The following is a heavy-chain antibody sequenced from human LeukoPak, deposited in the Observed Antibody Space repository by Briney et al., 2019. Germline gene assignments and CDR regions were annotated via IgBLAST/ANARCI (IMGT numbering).Heavy chain of an antibody. D-gene: IGHD6-6*01. Sequence: SETLSLTCTVSGGSISSYYWSWIRQPAGKGLEWIGRIYTSGSTNYNPSLKSRVTMSVDTSKNQLSLKLSSVTAADTAVYYCARERPEYTLFDPWGQGTLVTVSS. CDR3: ARERPEYTLFDP. V-gene: IGHV4-4*07. CDR1: GGSISSYY. J-gene: IGHJ5*02. CDR2: IYTSGST.